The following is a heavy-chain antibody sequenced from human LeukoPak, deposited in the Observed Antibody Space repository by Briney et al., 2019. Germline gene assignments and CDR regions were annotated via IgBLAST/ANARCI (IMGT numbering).Heavy chain of an antibody. V-gene: IGHV3-15*07. J-gene: IGHJ4*02. CDR1: GFTFTNAW. D-gene: IGHD2-21*02. Sequence: PGGSLRLSCAASGFTFTNAWMNWVRQAPGKELEWVGRIKSNSEGGTADYAAPVEGRFTISRHDSESTMYLQMNSLKTEDTAVYYCTTDRDALRYWGQGTPVTVSS. CDR2: IKSNSEGGTA. CDR3: TTDRDALRY.